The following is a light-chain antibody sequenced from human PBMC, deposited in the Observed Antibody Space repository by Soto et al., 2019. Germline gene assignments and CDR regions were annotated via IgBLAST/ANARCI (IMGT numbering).Light chain of an antibody. J-gene: IGKJ4*01. CDR2: AAS. V-gene: IGKV1-39*01. Sequence: DIQMTKSPSSLSASGGDRVTITCRASQSISSYLNWYQQKPGKAPKLLIYAASSLQSGVPSRFSGSGSGTDFTLTISSLQPEDFATYYCQQSYSTPLTCGGGTKVDSK. CDR3: QQSYSTPLT. CDR1: QSISSY.